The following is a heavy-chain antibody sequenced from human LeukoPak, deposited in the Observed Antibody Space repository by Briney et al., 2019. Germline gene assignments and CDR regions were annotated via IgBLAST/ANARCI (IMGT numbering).Heavy chain of an antibody. CDR2: ISSSSTYI. J-gene: IGHJ4*02. CDR3: ARENTAMVTDQFDY. D-gene: IGHD5-18*01. Sequence: GGSLRLSCAASGFTFSTYTMNWVRQAPGKGLEWVSSISSSSTYIYYADSVKGRFTISRDDAKRSLYLHMNSLRAEDTAVYYCARENTAMVTDQFDYWGQGTLVTVSS. V-gene: IGHV3-21*01. CDR1: GFTFSTYT.